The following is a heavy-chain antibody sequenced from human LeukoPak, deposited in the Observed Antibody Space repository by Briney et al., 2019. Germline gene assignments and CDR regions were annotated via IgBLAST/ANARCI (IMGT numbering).Heavy chain of an antibody. Sequence: SETLSLTCTVSGGSISSYYWSWIRQPPGKGLEWIGYIYYSGSTNYNPSLKSRVTISVDTSKNQFSLKLSSVTAADTAVYYCARDLLNEGNHLDYWGQGTLVTVTS. J-gene: IGHJ4*02. CDR3: ARDLLNEGNHLDY. CDR2: IYYSGST. D-gene: IGHD4-23*01. CDR1: GGSISSYY. V-gene: IGHV4-59*12.